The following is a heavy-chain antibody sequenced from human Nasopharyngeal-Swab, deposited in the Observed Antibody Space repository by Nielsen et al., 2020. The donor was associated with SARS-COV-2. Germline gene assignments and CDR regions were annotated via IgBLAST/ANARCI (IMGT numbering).Heavy chain of an antibody. CDR2: IRSKANSYAT. J-gene: IGHJ4*02. Sequence: GESLKNSCAASGFTFSGSAMHWVRQASGKGPEWVGRIRSKANSYATAYAASVKGRFTISRDDSKNTAYLQMNSLKTEDTAVYYCTSPGVQITARRDDYWGQGTLVTVSS. CDR1: GFTFSGSA. V-gene: IGHV3-73*01. CDR3: TSPGVQITARRDDY. D-gene: IGHD1-14*01.